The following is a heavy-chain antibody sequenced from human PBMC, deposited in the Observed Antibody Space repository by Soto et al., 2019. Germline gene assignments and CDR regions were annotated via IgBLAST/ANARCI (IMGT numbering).Heavy chain of an antibody. CDR1: GFTFSSYS. Sequence: GGSLRLSCAASGFTFSSYSMNWVRQAPGKGLEWVSSISSSSSYIYYADSVKGRFTISRDNAKNPLYLQMNSLRAEDTAVYYCARADYGDYRPVLYFDLWGRGTLVTVSS. V-gene: IGHV3-21*01. D-gene: IGHD4-17*01. CDR2: ISSSSSYI. CDR3: ARADYGDYRPVLYFDL. J-gene: IGHJ2*01.